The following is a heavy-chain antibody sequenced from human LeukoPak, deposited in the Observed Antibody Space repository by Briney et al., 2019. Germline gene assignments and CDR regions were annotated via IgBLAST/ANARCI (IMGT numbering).Heavy chain of an antibody. CDR3: TTDLILVGATYGY. V-gene: IGHV3-15*01. Sequence: PGGSLRLSCAASGFTFSNAWMSWVRQAPGKGLEWVGRIKSKTDGGTTDYAAPVKGRFTISRDDSKNTLYLQMNSLKTEDTAVYYCTTDLILVGATYGYWGQGTLVTVSS. J-gene: IGHJ4*02. CDR2: IKSKTDGGTT. CDR1: GFTFSNAW. D-gene: IGHD1-26*01.